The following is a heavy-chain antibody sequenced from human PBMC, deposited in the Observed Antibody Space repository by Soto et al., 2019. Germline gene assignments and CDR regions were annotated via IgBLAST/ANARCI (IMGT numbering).Heavy chain of an antibody. D-gene: IGHD6-6*01. CDR1: GYTFTSYG. Sequence: ASVKVSCKASGYTFTSYGISWVRQAPGQGLEWMGRISAYNGNTNYAQKLQGRVTMTADTSTSTAYMELRSLRSDDTAVYYCATSIAARPGAFWGQGTLVTVSS. CDR2: ISAYNGNT. J-gene: IGHJ4*02. V-gene: IGHV1-18*01. CDR3: ATSIAARPGAF.